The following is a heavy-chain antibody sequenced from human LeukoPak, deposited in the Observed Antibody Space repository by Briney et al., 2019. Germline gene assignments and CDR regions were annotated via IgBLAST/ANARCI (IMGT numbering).Heavy chain of an antibody. D-gene: IGHD3-9*01. CDR2: IKSDGST. V-gene: IGHV3-74*01. Sequence: PGGSLRLSCAASGFTFSSYSMNWVRQAPGEGLVWVSRIKSDGSTGYADSVKGRFTISRDNANNTLYLQMNSLRVEDTAIYYCARGYAISHWGQGTLVTVSS. CDR1: GFTFSSYS. J-gene: IGHJ4*02. CDR3: ARGYAISH.